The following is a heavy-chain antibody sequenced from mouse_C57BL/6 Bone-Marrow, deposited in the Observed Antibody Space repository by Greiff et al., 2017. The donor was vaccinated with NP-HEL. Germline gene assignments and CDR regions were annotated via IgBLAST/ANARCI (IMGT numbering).Heavy chain of an antibody. D-gene: IGHD3-2*02. J-gene: IGHJ2*01. CDR3: ARGGTAQALDY. V-gene: IGHV1-55*01. CDR1: GYTFTSYW. CDR2: IYPGSGST. Sequence: QVQLQQSGAELVKPGASVKMSCKASGYTFTSYWITWVKQRPGQGLEWIGDIYPGSGSTNYNEKFKSKATLTVDTSSSTAYMQLSSLTSEDSAVYYCARGGTAQALDYWGQGTTLTVSS.